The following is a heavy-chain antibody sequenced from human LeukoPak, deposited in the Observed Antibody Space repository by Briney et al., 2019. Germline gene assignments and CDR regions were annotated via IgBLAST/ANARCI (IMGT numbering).Heavy chain of an antibody. CDR2: ISYDDGTNK. D-gene: IGHD5-12*01. J-gene: IGHJ4*02. CDR3: AVATDYFDY. CDR1: GFTFRNYA. Sequence: GGSLRLSCAASGFTFRNYAMHWVRQAPGKGLEWVAVISYDDGTNKYYGDSVKGRSTIFRDNSENTLYLQMNSLRPEDTAVYYCAVATDYFDYWGQGTLVTVSS. V-gene: IGHV3-30*04.